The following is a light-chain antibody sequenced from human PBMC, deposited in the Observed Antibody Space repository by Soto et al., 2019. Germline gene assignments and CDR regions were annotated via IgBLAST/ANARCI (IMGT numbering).Light chain of an antibody. CDR2: AAS. J-gene: IGKJ5*01. CDR3: QQSNSFPFT. Sequence: DIQMTQSPPSMSASVGDRVTITCRASQDISSWLAWYQQKPGKAPELLIYAASTLQSGVPSRFSGSGSGTHVTLTISSLQPEDFATYYCQQSNSFPFTFGQGTRLEIK. CDR1: QDISSW. V-gene: IGKV1-12*02.